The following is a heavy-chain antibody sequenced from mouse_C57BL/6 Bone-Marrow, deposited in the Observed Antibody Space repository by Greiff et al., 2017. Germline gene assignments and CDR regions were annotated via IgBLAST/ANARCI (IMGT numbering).Heavy chain of an antibody. J-gene: IGHJ1*03. CDR2: IDPNSGGT. D-gene: IGHD2-1*01. CDR1: GYTFTSYW. CDR3: AHGNYFYWYFAV. Sequence: QVQLQQPGAELVKPGASVKLSCKASGYTFTSYWMHWVKQRPGRGLEWIGRIDPNSGGTKYNKKFKSKATLTVDKPSSTAYMQLSSLTSEDSAVYYCAHGNYFYWYFAVWGTGTTVTVSS. V-gene: IGHV1-72*01.